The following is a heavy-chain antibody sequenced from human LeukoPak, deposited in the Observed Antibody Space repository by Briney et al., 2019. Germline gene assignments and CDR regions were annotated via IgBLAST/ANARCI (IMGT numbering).Heavy chain of an antibody. CDR1: GFSISSYY. D-gene: IGHD6-13*01. J-gene: IGHJ4*02. Sequence: SETLSLTCTASGFSISSYYWSWLRQPPGKELQWIGYIYYSGSTNSNPSLKSRVTISVDTSKNQFSLKLSSVTAADTAVYYCARGGQQLVLDYWGQGTLVTVSS. V-gene: IGHV4-59*01. CDR3: ARGGQQLVLDY. CDR2: IYYSGST.